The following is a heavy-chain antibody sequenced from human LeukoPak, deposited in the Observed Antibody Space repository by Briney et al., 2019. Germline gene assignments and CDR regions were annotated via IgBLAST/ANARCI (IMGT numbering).Heavy chain of an antibody. V-gene: IGHV1-69*13. J-gene: IGHJ4*02. CDR3: AREVPAATGDYFDY. D-gene: IGHD2-2*01. CDR1: GGTFSSYA. CDR2: IIPIFGTA. Sequence: SVKVSCKASGGTFSSYAISWVRQAPGQGLEWMGGIIPIFGTANYAQKFQGRVTITADESTSTAYMELSSLRSEDTAVYYCAREVPAATGDYFDYWGQGTLVTVSS.